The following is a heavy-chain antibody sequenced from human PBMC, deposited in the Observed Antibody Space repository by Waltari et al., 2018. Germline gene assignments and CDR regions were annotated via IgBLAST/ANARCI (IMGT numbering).Heavy chain of an antibody. CDR2: INHSGST. CDR3: AKARYYDILTGYYRFDP. V-gene: IGHV4-34*01. D-gene: IGHD3-9*01. CDR1: GGSFSGYY. J-gene: IGHJ5*02. Sequence: QVQLQQWGAGLLKPSETLSLTCDVHGGSFSGYYWRWIRQPTGKGLGGIREINHSGSTNYNPSLKSRVTISVDTSKNQFSLKLSSVSAADTAVYYCAKARYYDILTGYYRFDPWGQGTLVTVSS.